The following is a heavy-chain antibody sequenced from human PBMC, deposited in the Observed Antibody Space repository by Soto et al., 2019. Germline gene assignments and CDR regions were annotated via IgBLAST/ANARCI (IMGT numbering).Heavy chain of an antibody. CDR1: GFTFSSYA. V-gene: IGHV3-30-3*01. CDR2: ISYDGSNK. CDR3: AREEFGGDFWSGYYYYYYGMDV. D-gene: IGHD3-3*01. J-gene: IGHJ6*02. Sequence: GGSLRLSCAASGFTFSSYAMHWVRQAPGKGLEWVAVISYDGSNKYYADSVKGRFTSSRDNSKNTLYLQMNSLRAEDTAVYYCAREEFGGDFWSGYYYYYYGMDVWGQGTTVTVSS.